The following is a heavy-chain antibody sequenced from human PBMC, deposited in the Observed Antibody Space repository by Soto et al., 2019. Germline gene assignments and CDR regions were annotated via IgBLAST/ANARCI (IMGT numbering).Heavy chain of an antibody. CDR3: VKDEQSGVSGAFDI. J-gene: IGHJ3*02. CDR2: ISGSGGST. CDR1: GFTFSSYA. Sequence: EVQPLESGGGLVQPGGSLRLSCAASGFTFSSYALRWVREAPGKALEWVLAISGSGGSTYYAVSVKGGFTISRDNSKSTLYLQMNSLRAEDTAVYYGVKDEQSGVSGAFDIWGRGTMVTVSS. V-gene: IGHV3-23*01. D-gene: IGHD1-26*01.